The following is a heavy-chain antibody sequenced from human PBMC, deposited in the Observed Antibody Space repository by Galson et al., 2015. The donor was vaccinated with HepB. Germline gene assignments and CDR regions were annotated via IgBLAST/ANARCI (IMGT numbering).Heavy chain of an antibody. CDR3: VREYCSGFSCRFPYGMDV. CDR1: GFSVSINY. J-gene: IGHJ6*03. Sequence: SLRLSCAASGFSVSINYMTWVRQAPGRGLEWVSVMYGDGNTYYADSVRGRFTISRDNSQNTVSLQMNSLRVEDTAVYYCVREYCSGFSCRFPYGMDVWGKGTTVTVSS. CDR2: MYGDGNT. D-gene: IGHD2-2*01. V-gene: IGHV3-66*01.